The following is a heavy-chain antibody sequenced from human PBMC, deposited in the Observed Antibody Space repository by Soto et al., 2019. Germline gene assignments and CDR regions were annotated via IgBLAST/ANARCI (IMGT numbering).Heavy chain of an antibody. D-gene: IGHD6-13*01. V-gene: IGHV1-69*01. CDR3: ARVIAAAGTAYFDY. CDR2: IIPIFGTA. Sequence: QVQLVQSGAEVKKPGSSVKVSCKASGGTFSSYAISWVRQAPGQGLEWMGGIIPIFGTANYAQKFQGRVTITADDSTSTAYMELSSLRSEDTAVYYCARVIAAAGTAYFDYWGQGTLVTVSS. CDR1: GGTFSSYA. J-gene: IGHJ4*02.